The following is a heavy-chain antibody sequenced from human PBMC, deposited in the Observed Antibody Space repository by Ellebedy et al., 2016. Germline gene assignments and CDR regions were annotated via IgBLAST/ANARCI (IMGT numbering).Heavy chain of an antibody. Sequence: GESLKISXAASGFTFSSYGMHWVRQAPGKGLEWVAVISYDGSNKYYADSVKGRFTISRDNSKNTLYLQMNSLRAEDTAVYYCAKAQVYGYSYGLTHWGQGTLVTVSS. V-gene: IGHV3-30*18. D-gene: IGHD5-18*01. CDR3: AKAQVYGYSYGLTH. CDR2: ISYDGSNK. J-gene: IGHJ4*02. CDR1: GFTFSSYG.